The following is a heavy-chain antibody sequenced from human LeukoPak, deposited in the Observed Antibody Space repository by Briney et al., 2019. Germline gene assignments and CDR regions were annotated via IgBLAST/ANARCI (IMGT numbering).Heavy chain of an antibody. V-gene: IGHV3-30*04. Sequence: GRSLRLSCAASGFTFSSYAMHWVRQAPGKGLEWVAVISYYGSNKYYAHSVKGRFTISRDNSKNTLYLQMNSLRAEDTALYYCARAGEWYSSGWYQIDYWGQGTLVTVSS. D-gene: IGHD6-19*01. J-gene: IGHJ4*02. CDR1: GFTFSSYA. CDR3: ARAGEWYSSGWYQIDY. CDR2: ISYYGSNK.